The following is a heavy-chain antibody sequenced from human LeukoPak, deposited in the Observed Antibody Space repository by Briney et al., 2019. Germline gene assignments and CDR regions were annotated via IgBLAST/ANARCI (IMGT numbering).Heavy chain of an antibody. Sequence: GSSVKVSCKASGGTFSSYAISWVRQAPGQGLEWMGRIIPILGIANYAQKFQGRVTITADKSTSTAYMELSSLRSEDTAVYYCTRDQYYDSSGYPRRYFDYWGQGTLVTVSS. J-gene: IGHJ4*02. CDR2: IIPILGIA. D-gene: IGHD3-22*01. CDR1: GGTFSSYA. CDR3: TRDQYYDSSGYPRRYFDY. V-gene: IGHV1-69*04.